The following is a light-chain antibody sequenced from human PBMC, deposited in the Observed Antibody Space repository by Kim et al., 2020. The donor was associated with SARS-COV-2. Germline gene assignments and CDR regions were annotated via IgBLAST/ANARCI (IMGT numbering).Light chain of an antibody. V-gene: IGLV4-69*01. CDR3: QTWGTGILV. CDR1: SGHSSYA. Sequence: QLVLTQSPSASASLGASVKLTCTLSSGHSSYAIAWHQQQPEKGPRYLMKLNSDGSHSKGDGIPDRFSGSSSGAERYLTISSLQSEDEADYYCQTWGTGILVCGTGTKVTVL. CDR2: LNSDGSH. J-gene: IGLJ1*01.